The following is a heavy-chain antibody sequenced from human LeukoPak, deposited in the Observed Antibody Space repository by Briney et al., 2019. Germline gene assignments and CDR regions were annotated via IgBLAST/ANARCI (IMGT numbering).Heavy chain of an antibody. J-gene: IGHJ4*02. D-gene: IGHD6-19*01. CDR1: GFTFSSYA. CDR3: ARLSVAVVDADY. V-gene: IGHV3-64*01. CDR2: ISNNGGST. Sequence: GGSLRLSCAASGFTFSSYAMHWVRQAPGKGVEYVSAISNNGGSTYYANSVKGRFTISGDNSKNTLYLQMGSLRAEDMAVYYCARLSVAVVDADYWGQGTLVTVSS.